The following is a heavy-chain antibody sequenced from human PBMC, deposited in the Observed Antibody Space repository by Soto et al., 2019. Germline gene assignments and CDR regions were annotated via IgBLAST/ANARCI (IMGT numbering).Heavy chain of an antibody. J-gene: IGHJ4*02. D-gene: IGHD4-17*01. CDR3: ARDHAGDYVH. CDR1: GFAFSSYY. V-gene: IGHV3-11*01. CDR2: ISQSGSTI. Sequence: GGSLRLCWSSTGFAFSSYYIGWIRQAPGKGLEWVPYISQSGSTIYYADSVKGRFTISRDNAKNSLYLQMDSLRADDTAVYYCARDHAGDYVHWGQGTLVTVSS.